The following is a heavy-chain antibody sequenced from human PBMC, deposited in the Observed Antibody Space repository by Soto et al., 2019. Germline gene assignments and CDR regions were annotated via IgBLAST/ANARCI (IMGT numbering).Heavy chain of an antibody. D-gene: IGHD3-3*01. CDR2: IIPIFGTV. CDR1: GGTFSSYA. CDR3: ASAPSPFGVVSVYYYYGMDV. Sequence: QVQLVQSGAEVKKPGSSVKVSCKASGGTFSSYAISWVRQAPGQGLEWMGGIIPIFGTVNYAQKFQGRVTITADESTSTAYMELSSLRSEDTAVYYCASAPSPFGVVSVYYYYGMDVWGQGTTVTVSS. J-gene: IGHJ6*02. V-gene: IGHV1-69*01.